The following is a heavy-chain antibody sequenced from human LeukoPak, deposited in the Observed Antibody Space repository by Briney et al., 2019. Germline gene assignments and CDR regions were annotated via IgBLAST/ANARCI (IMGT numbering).Heavy chain of an antibody. CDR3: ARDRDNVAGSRGYFDY. J-gene: IGHJ4*02. Sequence: GGSLRLSCAASGFTFNTFWMTWVRQAPGKGLEWVANIKQDGSEKYYVDSVKGRFTISRDNAKNSLYLQMNSLRAEDTAVYYCARDRDNVAGSRGYFDYWGQGTLVTVSS. CDR1: GFTFNTFW. CDR2: IKQDGSEK. D-gene: IGHD6-19*01. V-gene: IGHV3-7*01.